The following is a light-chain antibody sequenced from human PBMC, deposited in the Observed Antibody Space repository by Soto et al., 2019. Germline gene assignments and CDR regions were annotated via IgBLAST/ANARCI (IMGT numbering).Light chain of an antibody. J-gene: IGKJ2*01. CDR1: QSISSY. Sequence: DIQMTQSPSSLSASVGDRVTITCRASQSISSYLNWYQQKPGKAPKLLIYAASSLQSGVPSRFSGSGSGTDFTLTISSLHPVDFATYYCQQSYSTPQTFGQGTKLEIK. CDR3: QQSYSTPQT. CDR2: AAS. V-gene: IGKV1-39*01.